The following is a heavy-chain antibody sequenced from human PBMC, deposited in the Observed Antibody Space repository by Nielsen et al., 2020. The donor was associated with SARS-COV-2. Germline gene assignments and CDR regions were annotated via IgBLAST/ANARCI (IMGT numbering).Heavy chain of an antibody. CDR2: INPNSGGT. CDR1: GYTFTGYY. Sequence: ASVKVSCKASGYTFTGYYMHWVRQAPGQGLEWMGRINPNSGGTNYAQKFQGRVTMTRDTPISTAYMELSRLRSDDTAVYYCAALLITSREPCWGQGTLVTVSS. J-gene: IGHJ4*02. V-gene: IGHV1-2*06. CDR3: AALLITSREPC. D-gene: IGHD3-3*01.